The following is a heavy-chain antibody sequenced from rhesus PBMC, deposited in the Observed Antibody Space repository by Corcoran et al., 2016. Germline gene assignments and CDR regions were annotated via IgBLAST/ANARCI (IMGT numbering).Heavy chain of an antibody. Sequence: QGQLQESGPGLVKPSETLSLTCAVSGASVSGTYWTWLRQAPGKGLEWIGRMSGSGTTTDYNPSLKGRVAISMDTSRNQISLKLDSVTAADTAIYYCARAGIATDFDFWGQGLLVTVSS. CDR2: MSGSGTTT. CDR1: GASVSGTY. CDR3: ARAGIATDFDF. V-gene: IGHV4S2*01. J-gene: IGHJ4*01. D-gene: IGHD5-36*01.